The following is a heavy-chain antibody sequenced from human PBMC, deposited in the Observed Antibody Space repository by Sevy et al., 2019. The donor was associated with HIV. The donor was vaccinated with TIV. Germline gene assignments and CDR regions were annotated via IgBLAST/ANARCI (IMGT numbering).Heavy chain of an antibody. CDR1: GFTFSSYG. Sequence: GGSLRLSCAASGFTFSSYGMHWVRQAPGKGLEWVAFIRYDGSNKYYADSVKGRFTISRDNSKNTLYLQMNSLRAEDTAVYYCAKDYGDIGREPDYYYGMDVWCQGTTVTVSS. V-gene: IGHV3-30*02. CDR2: IRYDGSNK. CDR3: AKDYGDIGREPDYYYGMDV. D-gene: IGHD1-26*01. J-gene: IGHJ6*02.